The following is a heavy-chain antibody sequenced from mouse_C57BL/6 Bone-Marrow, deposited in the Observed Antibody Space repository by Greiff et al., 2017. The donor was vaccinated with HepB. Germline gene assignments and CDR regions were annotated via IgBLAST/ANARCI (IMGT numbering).Heavy chain of an antibody. CDR1: GYAFTNYL. CDR2: INPGSGGT. V-gene: IGHV1-54*01. D-gene: IGHD1-1*01. CDR3: ASYYGSSYGGYWYFDV. Sequence: QVQLQQSGAELVRPGTSVKVSCKASGYAFTNYLIEWVKQRPGQGLEWIGVINPGSGGTNYNEKFKGKATLTADKSSSTAYMQLSSLTSEDSAVYFCASYYGSSYGGYWYFDVWGTGTTVTVSS. J-gene: IGHJ1*03.